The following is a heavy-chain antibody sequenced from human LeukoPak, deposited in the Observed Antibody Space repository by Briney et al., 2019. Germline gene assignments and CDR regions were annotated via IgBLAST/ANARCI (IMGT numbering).Heavy chain of an antibody. CDR3: ARLGSSWTFDY. J-gene: IGHJ4*02. D-gene: IGHD6-13*01. V-gene: IGHV3-33*01. Sequence: GGSLRLSGAASGFTFRSYGMDWVRQAPGKGLQWVAVIWSDGNRQYYADSVKGRFTISRDNSRNTVYLQMNSLRAEDTAVYYCARLGSSWTFDYWGQGALVTVSS. CDR2: IWSDGNRQ. CDR1: GFTFRSYG.